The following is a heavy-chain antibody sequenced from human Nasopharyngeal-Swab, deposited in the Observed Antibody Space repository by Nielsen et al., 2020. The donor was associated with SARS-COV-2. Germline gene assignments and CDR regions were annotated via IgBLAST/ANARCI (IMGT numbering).Heavy chain of an antibody. CDR1: GYTFTSYY. D-gene: IGHD3-22*01. Sequence: SVKVSCKASGYTFTSYYMHWVRQAPGQGLEWMGIINPSGGSTSYAQKFQGRVTMTRDTSTSTVYMELSSLRSEDTAVYYCARDPPYYYDSSGYYPFDYWGQGTLVTVSS. CDR2: INPSGGST. V-gene: IGHV1-46*01. J-gene: IGHJ4*02. CDR3: ARDPPYYYDSSGYYPFDY.